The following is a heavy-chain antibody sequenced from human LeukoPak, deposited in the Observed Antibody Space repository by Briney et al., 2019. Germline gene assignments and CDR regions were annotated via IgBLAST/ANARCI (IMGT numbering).Heavy chain of an antibody. Sequence: GGSVRLSCAASEFTFSIYWMHWVRQAPGKGLVWVSRINSDGRRTIYADAVKGRFTISRDNAKNTFYLQMNSLRAEDTAVYYCARVGNSWHHFDYWGQGTPVAVSS. D-gene: IGHD6-13*01. CDR3: ARVGNSWHHFDY. CDR1: EFTFSIYW. CDR2: INSDGRRT. V-gene: IGHV3-74*01. J-gene: IGHJ4*02.